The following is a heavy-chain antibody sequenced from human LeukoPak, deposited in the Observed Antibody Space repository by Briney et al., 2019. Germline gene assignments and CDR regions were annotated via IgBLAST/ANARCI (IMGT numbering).Heavy chain of an antibody. D-gene: IGHD6-13*01. CDR3: ARIIAAAGRQDWFDP. Sequence: PSETLSLTCTVSGGSISNYYWSWIRQPAGKGLEWIGRIYTSGSTNYNPSLKSRVTMSVDTSKNQFSLKLSSVTAADTAVYYCARIIAAAGRQDWFDPWGQGTLVTVSS. V-gene: IGHV4-4*07. CDR1: GGSISNYY. J-gene: IGHJ5*02. CDR2: IYTSGST.